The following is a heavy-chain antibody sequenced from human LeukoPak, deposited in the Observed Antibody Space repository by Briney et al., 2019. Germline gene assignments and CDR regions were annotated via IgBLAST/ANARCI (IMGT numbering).Heavy chain of an antibody. CDR3: ARLPVDCSSTSCYPNWFDP. D-gene: IGHD2-2*01. J-gene: IGHJ5*02. Sequence: SGTLSLTCAVSGGSISSYYWSWIRQPPGKGLEWIGYIYYSGSTNYNPSLKSRVTISVDTSKNQFSLKLSSVTAADTAVYYCARLPVDCSSTSCYPNWFDPWGQGTLVTVSS. V-gene: IGHV4-59*01. CDR1: GGSISSYY. CDR2: IYYSGST.